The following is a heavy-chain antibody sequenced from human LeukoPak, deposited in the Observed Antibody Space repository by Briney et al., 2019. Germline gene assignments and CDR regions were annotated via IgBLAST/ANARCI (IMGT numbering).Heavy chain of an antibody. CDR3: ARGPSYFQH. CDR2: TYYRSKWYK. J-gene: IGHJ1*01. Sequence: SQTLSLTCAISGDSVSSNRVAWNWIRQSPLRGLEWLGRTYYRSKWYKYYAVSVKGRITINPDTSKNQFSLQLNSVTPEDTAVYYCARGPSYFQHWGQGTLVTVSS. CDR1: GDSVSSNRVA. V-gene: IGHV6-1*01.